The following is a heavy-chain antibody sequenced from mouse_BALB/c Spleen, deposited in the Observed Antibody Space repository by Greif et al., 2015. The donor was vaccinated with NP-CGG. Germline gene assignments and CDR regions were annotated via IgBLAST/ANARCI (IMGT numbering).Heavy chain of an antibody. CDR2: INPYNGGN. D-gene: IGHD2-4*01. CDR3: ARDDYDVFVY. Sequence: VQLQQPGPELVKPGTSMKISCKASGYSFSAYTMNWVKQSHGKNLEWIGLINPYNGGNSFNQKFKGKATLTVDKPSSTAYMELLSLTSEDSAVYYCARDDYDVFVYWGQGTLVTVSA. CDR1: GYSFSAYT. V-gene: IGHV1-18*01. J-gene: IGHJ3*01.